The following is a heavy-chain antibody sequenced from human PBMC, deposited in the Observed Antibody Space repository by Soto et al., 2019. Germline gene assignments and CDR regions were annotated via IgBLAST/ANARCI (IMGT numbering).Heavy chain of an antibody. CDR3: AKFERDSSGYRPYYYYYGMDV. D-gene: IGHD3-22*01. Sequence: PGGSLRLSCAASGFTFSSYAMSWVRQAPGKGLEWVSAISGSGGSTYYADSVKGRFTISRDNSKNTLYLQMNSLRAEDTAVYYCAKFERDSSGYRPYYYYYGMDVWGQGTTVTVSS. CDR1: GFTFSSYA. J-gene: IGHJ6*02. CDR2: ISGSGGST. V-gene: IGHV3-23*01.